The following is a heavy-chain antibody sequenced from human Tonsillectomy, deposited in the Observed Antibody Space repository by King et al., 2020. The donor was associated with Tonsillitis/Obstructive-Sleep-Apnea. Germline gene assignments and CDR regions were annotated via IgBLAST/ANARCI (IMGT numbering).Heavy chain of an antibody. V-gene: IGHV3-33*01. CDR3: ARGASRRPYLFYY. J-gene: IGHJ4*02. CDR2: IWYDGSNK. Sequence: VQLVESGGGVVQPGRSLRLSCAASGFTFSSYGMHWVREAPGKGLEGVAVIWYDGSNKYYADSVKGRFTISRDNSKNTLYLQMNSLRAEDTAVYYCARGASRRPYLFYYWGQATLVTVSS. CDR1: GFTFSSYG.